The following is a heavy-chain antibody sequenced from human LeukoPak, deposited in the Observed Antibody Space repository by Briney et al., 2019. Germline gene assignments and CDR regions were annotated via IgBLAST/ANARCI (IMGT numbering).Heavy chain of an antibody. V-gene: IGHV3-33*01. Sequence: PGGSLRLSCAASGFTFSSYGMHWVRQAPGKGLVWVAVIWYDGSNKYYADSVKGRFTISRDNSKNTLYLQMNSLRAEDTAVYYCARGDHYYDSSGYSFDYWGQGTLVTVSS. CDR1: GFTFSSYG. D-gene: IGHD3-22*01. J-gene: IGHJ4*02. CDR2: IWYDGSNK. CDR3: ARGDHYYDSSGYSFDY.